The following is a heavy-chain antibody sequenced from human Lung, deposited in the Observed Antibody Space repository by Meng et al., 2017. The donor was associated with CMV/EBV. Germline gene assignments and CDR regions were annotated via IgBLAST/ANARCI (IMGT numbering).Heavy chain of an antibody. J-gene: IGHJ4*02. CDR2: INPNSGGT. Sequence: ASVXVSCKASGYTFTGYYMHWVRQAPGQGREWRGWINPNSGGTNYAQKFQGRVTMTRDTSISTTYMELSRLRSDDTAVYYCAREARAAGTDEYFDYWCQGTRVTSSS. CDR1: GYTFTGYY. CDR3: AREARAAGTDEYFDY. D-gene: IGHD6-13*01. V-gene: IGHV1-2*02.